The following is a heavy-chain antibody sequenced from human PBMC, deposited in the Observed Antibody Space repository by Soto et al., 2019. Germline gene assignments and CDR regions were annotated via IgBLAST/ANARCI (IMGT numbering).Heavy chain of an antibody. D-gene: IGHD1-1*01. CDR1: GFTVSSNY. CDR2: TYGSGTT. V-gene: IGHV3-66*01. J-gene: IGHJ6*02. CDR3: AKGTGMSGMDV. Sequence: EMQLVESGGGLVQPGGSLRLSCVASGFTVSSNYMTWVRQSPGKGLEWVSVTYGSGTTYYADSVKGRFTISRDNSKNTLYVQMNSLRVEDTAVYYCAKGTGMSGMDVWGQGTTVTVSS.